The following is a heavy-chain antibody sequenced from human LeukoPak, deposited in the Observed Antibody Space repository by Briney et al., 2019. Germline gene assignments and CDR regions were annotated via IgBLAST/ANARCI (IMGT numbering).Heavy chain of an antibody. V-gene: IGHV4-39*01. CDR3: ASLLYSSPGY. CDR1: GGSISSSSYY. J-gene: IGHJ4*02. CDR2: IYYSGST. Sequence: PSETLSLTFTVSGGSISSSSYYWGWIRQPPGKGLEWIGNIYYSGSTSYNPSLKSRVTISVDTSKNQFSLKLSSVTAADTAVYYCASLLYSSPGYWGQGTLVTVSS. D-gene: IGHD6-13*01.